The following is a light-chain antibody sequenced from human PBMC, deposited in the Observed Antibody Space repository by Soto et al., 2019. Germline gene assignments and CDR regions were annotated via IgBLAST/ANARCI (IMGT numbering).Light chain of an antibody. CDR1: QSVSSY. Sequence: EIVLTQSPATLSLSPGDRATLSCRASQSVSSYLAWYQQKPDQAPRLLIYGASNRATGIPARFSGSGSGTDFTLTISSLEPEDFAVYYCQQRSNWPPITFGQGTRLEMK. J-gene: IGKJ5*01. V-gene: IGKV3-11*01. CDR3: QQRSNWPPIT. CDR2: GAS.